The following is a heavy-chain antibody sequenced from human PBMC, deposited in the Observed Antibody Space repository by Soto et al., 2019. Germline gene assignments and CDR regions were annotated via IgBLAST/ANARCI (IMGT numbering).Heavy chain of an antibody. CDR1: GFTFSTYW. Sequence: EVQLVESGGGLVQPGESLRLSCAASGFTFSTYWMTWVRQAPGKGLEWVANIKEDGSEKHYVDSVKGRFTISRNNAKNSLYLQMNSLRAEDTAVYYCAGGRRYFYWIGNYWGPGTLVTVSS. CDR2: IKEDGSEK. J-gene: IGHJ4*02. CDR3: AGGRRYFYWIGNY. V-gene: IGHV3-7*03. D-gene: IGHD3-9*01.